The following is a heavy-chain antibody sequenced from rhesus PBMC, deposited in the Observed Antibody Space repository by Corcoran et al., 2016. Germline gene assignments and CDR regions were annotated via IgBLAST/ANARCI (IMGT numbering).Heavy chain of an antibody. CDR3: ARSGVTATVY. CDR2: FGGSSGDN. D-gene: IGHD3-34*01. J-gene: IGHJ4*01. V-gene: IGHV4-165*02. CDR1: GDSLSDNY. Sequence: QVQLQESGPGLVKPSETLSLICVVSGDSLSDNYWNWLRQAPGKGLEWRGYFGGSSGDNYYNPSLKSRVTISTETAKNQCSLELSSVTAADTAVYYCARSGVTATVYWGQGVLVTVSS.